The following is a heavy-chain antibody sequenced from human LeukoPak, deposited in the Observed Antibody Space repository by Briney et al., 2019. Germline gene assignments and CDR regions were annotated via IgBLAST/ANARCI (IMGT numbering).Heavy chain of an antibody. D-gene: IGHD5-24*01. J-gene: IGHJ3*02. CDR2: IKQDGSDK. V-gene: IGHV3-7*01. Sequence: GGSLRLSCAVSGFSFSTHWMSWFRQAPGKGLEWVALIKQDGSDKHYVDSVKGRFTISRDNAKNSLYLQMNSLRADDTAVYYCAGDEGWTFDIWGQGTKVTVSS. CDR3: AGDEGWTFDI. CDR1: GFSFSTHW.